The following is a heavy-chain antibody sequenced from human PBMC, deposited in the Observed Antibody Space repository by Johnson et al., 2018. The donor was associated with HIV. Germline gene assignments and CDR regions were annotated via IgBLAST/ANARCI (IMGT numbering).Heavy chain of an antibody. CDR3: ARDGRVYYNFWISSLAFDI. V-gene: IGHV3-30-3*01. J-gene: IGHJ3*02. D-gene: IGHD3-3*01. CDR2: ISYDGSNK. CDR1: GFTFSSYA. Sequence: QVQLVESGGGVVQPGRSLRLSCAASGFTFSSYAMHWVRQAPGKGLEWVAVISYDGSNKYYADSVKGRFTISRDNSKNTLFLQMNSLRAEDTAVYYCARDGRVYYNFWISSLAFDIWGQGTMVTVSS.